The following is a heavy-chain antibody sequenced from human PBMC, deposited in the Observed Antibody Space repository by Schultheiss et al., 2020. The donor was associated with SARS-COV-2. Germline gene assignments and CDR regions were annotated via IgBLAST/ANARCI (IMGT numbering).Heavy chain of an antibody. Sequence: ASVKVSCKASGYTFTSYDINWVRQATGQGLEWMGWMNPNSGNTGYAQKFQGRVTMTRNTSISTAYMELSSLRSEDTAVYYCARDGSSGWYHHRGLDYWGQGTLVTVSS. CDR3: ARDGSSGWYHHRGLDY. J-gene: IGHJ4*02. CDR1: GYTFTSYD. D-gene: IGHD6-19*01. CDR2: MNPNSGNT. V-gene: IGHV1-8*01.